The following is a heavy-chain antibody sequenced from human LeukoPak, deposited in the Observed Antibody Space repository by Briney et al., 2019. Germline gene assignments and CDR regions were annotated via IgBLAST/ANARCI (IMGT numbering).Heavy chain of an antibody. CDR3: ARETTGRYYYYYYGMDV. J-gene: IGHJ6*02. CDR1: GGSISSYY. V-gene: IGHV4-4*07. D-gene: IGHD1-1*01. Sequence: SETLSLTCTVSGGSISSYYWSWIRQPAGKGLEWIGRIYTSGSTNYNPSLKSRVTMSVDTSKNQFSLKLSSVTAADTAAYYCARETTGRYYYYYYGMDVWGQGTTVTVSS. CDR2: IYTSGST.